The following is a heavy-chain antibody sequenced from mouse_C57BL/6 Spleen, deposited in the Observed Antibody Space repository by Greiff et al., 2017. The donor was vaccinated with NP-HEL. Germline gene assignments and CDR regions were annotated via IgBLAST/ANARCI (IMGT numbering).Heavy chain of an antibody. V-gene: IGHV1-42*01. J-gene: IGHJ4*01. CDR2: INPSTGGT. Sequence: EVQLQQSGPELVKPGASVKISCKASGYSFTGYYMNWVQQSPEKSLEWIGEINPSTGGTTYNQKFKAKATLTVDKSSSTAYMQLKSLTSEDSAVYYCARRTTVVARHYAMDYWGQGTSVTVSS. CDR1: GYSFTGYY. D-gene: IGHD1-1*01. CDR3: ARRTTVVARHYAMDY.